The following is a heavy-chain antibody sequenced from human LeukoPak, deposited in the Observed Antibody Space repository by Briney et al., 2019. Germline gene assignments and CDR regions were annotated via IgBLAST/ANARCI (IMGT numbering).Heavy chain of an antibody. J-gene: IGHJ4*02. CDR1: GASISSYY. D-gene: IGHD6-13*01. Sequence: PSETLSLTCTVSGASISSYYWSWIRQPPGKGLEWIGYIYYGRSTNYNPTHYNPSLKSRVTISVDTSKNHFSLKLSSVTAADTAVYYCASGPYPAAGTDHQFDYWGPGTLVSVSS. CDR2: IYYGRST. CDR3: ASGPYPAAGTDHQFDY. V-gene: IGHV4-59*01.